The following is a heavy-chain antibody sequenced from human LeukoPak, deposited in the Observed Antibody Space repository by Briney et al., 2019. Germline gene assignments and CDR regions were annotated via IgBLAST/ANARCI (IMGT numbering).Heavy chain of an antibody. D-gene: IGHD3-3*01. Sequence: ASVKVSCKASGYTFTSYGISWVRQAPGQGLEWMGWISAYNGNTNYAQKLQGRVTMTTDTSTSTAYMELRSLRSDDTAVYYCARVLQYYDFWSGYYEYYYYYYMDVWGKGTTVTVSS. CDR3: ARVLQYYDFWSGYYEYYYYYYMDV. CDR1: GYTFTSYG. V-gene: IGHV1-18*01. CDR2: ISAYNGNT. J-gene: IGHJ6*03.